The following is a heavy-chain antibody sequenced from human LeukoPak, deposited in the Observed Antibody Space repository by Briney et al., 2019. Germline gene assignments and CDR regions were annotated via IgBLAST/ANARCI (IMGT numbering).Heavy chain of an antibody. V-gene: IGHV1-2*02. Sequence: ASVKVSCKASGYTFTGYYMHWVRQAPGQGLEWMGWINPNSGGTNYVQKLQGRVTMTTDTSTSTAYMELRSLRSDDTAVYYCARALYHTFDDWGQGILVSVSS. CDR3: ARALYHTFDD. CDR2: INPNSGGT. D-gene: IGHD2-2*01. CDR1: GYTFTGYY. J-gene: IGHJ4*02.